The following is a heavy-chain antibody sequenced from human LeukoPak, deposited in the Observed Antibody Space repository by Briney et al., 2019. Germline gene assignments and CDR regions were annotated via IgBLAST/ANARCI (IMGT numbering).Heavy chain of an antibody. D-gene: IGHD3-16*02. CDR3: ARVQEYYDYVWGSYRPNYFDY. Sequence: ASVKVSCKASGYTFTGYYIHWVRQAPGHGLEWMGWINSNSGGTIYAQNFQGRVTMTRDTSISTAYIELSSLRSEDTAVYYCARVQEYYDYVWGSYRPNYFDYWGQGTLVTVSS. J-gene: IGHJ4*02. CDR2: INSNSGGT. CDR1: GYTFTGYY. V-gene: IGHV1-2*02.